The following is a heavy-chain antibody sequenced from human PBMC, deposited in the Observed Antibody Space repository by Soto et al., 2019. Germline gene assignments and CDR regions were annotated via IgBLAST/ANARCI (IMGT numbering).Heavy chain of an antibody. D-gene: IGHD3-3*01. CDR1: GFTFSSYG. CDR2: ISYDGSNK. V-gene: IGHV3-30*18. J-gene: IGHJ6*02. CDR3: AKDVLRFLEWLAFYGMDV. Sequence: WGSLRLSCAASGFTFSSYGMHWVRQAPGKGLEWVAVISYDGSNKYYADSVKGRFTISRDNSKNTLYLQMNSLRAEDTAVYYCAKDVLRFLEWLAFYGMDVWGQGTTVNVSS.